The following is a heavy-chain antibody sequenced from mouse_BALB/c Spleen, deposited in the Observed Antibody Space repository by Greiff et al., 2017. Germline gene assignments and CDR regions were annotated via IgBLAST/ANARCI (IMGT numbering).Heavy chain of an antibody. J-gene: IGHJ2*01. V-gene: IGHV5-6-5*01. Sequence: EVQGVESGGGLVKPGGSLKLSCAASGFTFSSYAMSWVRQTPEKRLEWVASISSGGSNYYPDSVKGRFTISRDNARNILYLQMSSLRSEDTAMYYCARAKGNYPYYFDYWGQGTTLTVSS. CDR1: GFTFSSYA. CDR2: ISSGGSN. D-gene: IGHD2-1*01. CDR3: ARAKGNYPYYFDY.